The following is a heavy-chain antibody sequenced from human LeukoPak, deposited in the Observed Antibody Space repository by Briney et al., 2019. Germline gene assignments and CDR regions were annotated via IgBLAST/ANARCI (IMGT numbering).Heavy chain of an antibody. D-gene: IGHD6-13*01. CDR2: INHSGST. CDR3: ARAPARIAAAGY. V-gene: IGHV4-34*01. CDR1: GGSFSGYY. J-gene: IGHJ4*02. Sequence: PSETLSLTCAVYGGSFSGYYWGWIRQPPGKGLEWIGEINHSGSTNYNPSLKSRVTISVDTSKNQFSLELSSVTAADTAVYYCARAPARIAAAGYWGQGTLVTVSS.